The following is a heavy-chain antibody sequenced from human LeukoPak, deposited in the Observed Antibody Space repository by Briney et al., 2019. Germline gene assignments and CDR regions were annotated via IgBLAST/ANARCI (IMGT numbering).Heavy chain of an antibody. D-gene: IGHD2-15*01. CDR1: GGSISSGSYY. J-gene: IGHJ4*02. V-gene: IGHV4-61*02. CDR3: ARGLYCSGGSCYFYFDY. CDR2: IYTSGST. Sequence: SETLSLTCTVSGGSISSGSYYWSWIRQPAGKGLEWIGRIYTSGSTNYNPSLKSRVTISADTSKNQFSLKLSSVTAADTAVYYCARGLYCSGGSCYFYFDYWGQGTLVTVSS.